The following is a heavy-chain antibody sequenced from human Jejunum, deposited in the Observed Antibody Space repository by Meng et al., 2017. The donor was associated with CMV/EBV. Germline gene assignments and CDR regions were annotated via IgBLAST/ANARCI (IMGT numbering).Heavy chain of an antibody. J-gene: IGHJ4*02. CDR1: GLSFTTDS. Sequence: SGLSFTTDSMNWVRQAPGKWLEWVSSIGSGSIYIFYADSVKGRFTISRDNAKNSLYLQMHSLRGDDTAVYYCARESMSRNYFDYWGQGMPVTVSS. CDR2: IGSGSIYI. D-gene: IGHD2/OR15-2a*01. V-gene: IGHV3-21*01. CDR3: ARESMSRNYFDY.